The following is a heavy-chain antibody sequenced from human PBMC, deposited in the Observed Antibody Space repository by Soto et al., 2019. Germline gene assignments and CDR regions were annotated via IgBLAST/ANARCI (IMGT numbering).Heavy chain of an antibody. CDR2: INHSGST. D-gene: IGHD3-10*01. CDR3: ARGQLKVVRVVIHDYYYYYMDV. CDR1: GGSFSGYY. J-gene: IGHJ6*03. Sequence: PSETLSLTCAVYGGSFSGYYWSWIRQPPGKGLEWIGEINHSGSTNYNPSLKSRVTISVDTSKNQFSLKLSSVTAADTAVYYCARGQLKVVRVVIHDYYYYYMDVWGKGTTVTVSS. V-gene: IGHV4-34*01.